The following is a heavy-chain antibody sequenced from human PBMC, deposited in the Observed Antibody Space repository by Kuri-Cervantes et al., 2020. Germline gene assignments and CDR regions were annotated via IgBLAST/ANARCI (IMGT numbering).Heavy chain of an antibody. J-gene: IGHJ6*02. CDR1: GFTFSDYY. CDR2: ISSSGSTI. V-gene: IGHV3-11*01. Sequence: GESLKISCAASGFTFSDYYMSWIRQAPGKGLEWVSYISSSGSTIYYADSVKGRFTISRGNAKNSLYLQMNSLRAEDTAVYYCARDLSLIPAEDYYGMDVWGQGTTVTVSS. D-gene: IGHD2-2*01. CDR3: ARDLSLIPAEDYYGMDV.